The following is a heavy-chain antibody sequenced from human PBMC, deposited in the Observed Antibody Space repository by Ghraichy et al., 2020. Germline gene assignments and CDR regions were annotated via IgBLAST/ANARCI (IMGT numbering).Heavy chain of an antibody. Sequence: ASVKVSCKGFGYTFSSFSLSWVRQAPGQGLEWMGWISAYNGNTVYAQNFQGRVTISTNTSTSTAYVELRGLRSDDPAVYYGTRDPPDYGGDNSWGQGTLVTVS. V-gene: IGHV1-18*01. CDR1: GYTFSSFS. CDR3: TRDPPDYGGDNS. D-gene: IGHD4-23*01. J-gene: IGHJ4*02. CDR2: ISAYNGNT.